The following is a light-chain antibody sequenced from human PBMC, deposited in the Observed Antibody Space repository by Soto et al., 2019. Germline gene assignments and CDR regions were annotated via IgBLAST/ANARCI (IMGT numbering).Light chain of an antibody. CDR1: QDISNY. CDR3: QKYYTAPWT. V-gene: IGKV1-27*01. Sequence: DIQMTQSPPSLSASVGDTVAITCRASQDISNYLAWYQQKPGKVPKLLIYAASTLQSGVPSRFSGSGSGTDFTLTISSLQPEDVATYYCQKYYTAPWTFGRGTKVDIK. J-gene: IGKJ1*01. CDR2: AAS.